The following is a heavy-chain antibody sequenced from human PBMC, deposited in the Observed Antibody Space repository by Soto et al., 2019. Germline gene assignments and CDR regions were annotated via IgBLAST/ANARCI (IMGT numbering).Heavy chain of an antibody. D-gene: IGHD3-10*02. J-gene: IGHJ5*02. Sequence: ASVKVSCKASGYTFTSYGINWVRQAPGQGLEWMGRINAYSGNTNYAQKFQGRVTMTSDTSTSTAYMELMSLRSEDTAVYYCGRDQSGTGYYVDWFDPWGQGTLVTVSS. CDR3: GRDQSGTGYYVDWFDP. V-gene: IGHV1-18*01. CDR1: GYTFTSYG. CDR2: INAYSGNT.